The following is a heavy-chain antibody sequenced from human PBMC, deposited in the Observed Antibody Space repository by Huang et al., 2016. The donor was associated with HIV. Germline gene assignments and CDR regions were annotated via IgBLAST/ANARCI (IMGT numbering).Heavy chain of an antibody. CDR1: GESLSDFF. D-gene: IGHD6-13*01. Sequence: QVQLEQWGARLLKPSETLSLTCAVYGESLSDFFWSWVRQPPGKGLEWIGEINQSGRTNYNPSLKSRVTIAVDTSKKQFSLKLKSVTAAYTSMYYCARGRGSSWSLFDTWGQGSLVTVCS. CDR2: INQSGRT. CDR3: ARGRGSSWSLFDT. J-gene: IGHJ4*02. V-gene: IGHV4-34*02.